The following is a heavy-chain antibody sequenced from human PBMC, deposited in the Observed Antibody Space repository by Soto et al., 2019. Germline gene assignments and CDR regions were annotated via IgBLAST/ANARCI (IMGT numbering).Heavy chain of an antibody. CDR2: ISGSGGST. J-gene: IGHJ5*02. V-gene: IGHV3-23*01. CDR3: AKDPGVILTGYHYNWFDP. Sequence: GGSLRLSCAASGFNFSSYAMSWVRQAPGKGLEWVSAISGSGGSTYYADSVKGRFTISRDNSKNTLYLQMNSLRAEDTAVYYCAKDPGVILTGYHYNWFDPWGQGTLVTVSS. CDR1: GFNFSSYA. D-gene: IGHD3-9*01.